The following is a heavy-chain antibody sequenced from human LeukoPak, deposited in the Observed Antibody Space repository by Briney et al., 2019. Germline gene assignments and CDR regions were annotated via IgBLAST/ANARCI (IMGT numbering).Heavy chain of an antibody. J-gene: IGHJ5*02. V-gene: IGHV1-2*02. CDR2: INPNSGGT. CDR1: GYTFTDFY. CDR3: ARLFVVVPAATNWFDP. Sequence: ASVKVSCKASGYTFTDFYIHWVRQAPGQGLEWMGWINPNSGGTNYAQKFQGRVTMTRDTSISTAYMELSRLRSDDTAVYYCARLFVVVPAATNWFDPWGQGTLVTVSS. D-gene: IGHD2-2*01.